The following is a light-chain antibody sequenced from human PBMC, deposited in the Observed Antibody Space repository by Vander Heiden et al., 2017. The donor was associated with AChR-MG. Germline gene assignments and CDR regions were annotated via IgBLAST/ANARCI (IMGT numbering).Light chain of an antibody. CDR3: SSYTSNRTLV. CDR2: DVS. V-gene: IGLV2-14*03. J-gene: IGLJ3*02. Sequence: QSALTQPAPVSGSPGQSRPISCAGTRSVDAGYNYVAWYQQQHPGKAPKLLIYDVSNRPSGVANRFSGSKSGNTASLTISGLQAEDEADYYCSSYTSNRTLVFGGGTKVTVL. CDR1: RSVDAGYNY.